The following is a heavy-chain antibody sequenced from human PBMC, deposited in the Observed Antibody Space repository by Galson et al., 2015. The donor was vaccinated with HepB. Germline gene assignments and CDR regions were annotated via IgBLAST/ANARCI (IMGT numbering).Heavy chain of an antibody. CDR3: AIVVVPADQQVDY. CDR2: ISGSGGST. CDR1: GFTFSSYA. D-gene: IGHD2-2*01. J-gene: IGHJ4*02. Sequence: SLRLSCAASGFTFSSYAMSWVRQAPGKGLEWVSAISGSGGSTYYADSVKGRFTISRDNSKNTLYLQMNSLRAEDTAVYYCAIVVVPADQQVDYWGQGTLVTVSS. V-gene: IGHV3-23*01.